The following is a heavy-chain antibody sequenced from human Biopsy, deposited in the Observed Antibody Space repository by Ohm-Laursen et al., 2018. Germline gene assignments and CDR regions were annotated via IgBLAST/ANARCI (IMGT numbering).Heavy chain of an antibody. D-gene: IGHD6-19*01. CDR1: GFGMYA. Sequence: SLRLSYSASGFGMYAMHWVRQPPGKGLEWLAVIAYDGSNKYYAESVKGRFTISRDRSRDTVHLQMNSLRYEDTALYYCAKDGGQWLGGAFDIWGHGTMVSVSS. J-gene: IGHJ3*02. CDR3: AKDGGQWLGGAFDI. CDR2: IAYDGSNK. V-gene: IGHV3-30*18.